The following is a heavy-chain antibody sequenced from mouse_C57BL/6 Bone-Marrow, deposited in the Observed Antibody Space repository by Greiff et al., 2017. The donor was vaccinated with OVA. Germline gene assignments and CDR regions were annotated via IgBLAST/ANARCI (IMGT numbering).Heavy chain of an antibody. CDR2: IDPDTGGT. CDR3: TRGGLRLFDY. Sequence: QVQLQQSGAELVRPGASVTLSCKASGYTFTDYEMHWVKQTPVHGLEWIGAIDPDTGGTAYNQKFKGKAILTADKSSSTAYMELRSLTSEDSAVYYCTRGGLRLFDYWGQGTTLTVSS. V-gene: IGHV1-15*01. CDR1: GYTFTDYE. J-gene: IGHJ2*01. D-gene: IGHD2-2*01.